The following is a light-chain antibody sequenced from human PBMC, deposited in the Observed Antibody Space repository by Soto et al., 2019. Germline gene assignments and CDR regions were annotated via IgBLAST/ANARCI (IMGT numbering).Light chain of an antibody. CDR3: QQYDNRPPVT. Sequence: DIQMTQSPSSLSEYVGDRVTITCQASQDISNYLNGYHQKPGKAHKLLIYDASNLETGVPSRFSGSGSGTDFTFTISSLQPDDIATYDCQQYDNRPPVTCGQGPMLEIQ. CDR1: QDISNY. J-gene: IGKJ2*01. V-gene: IGKV1-33*01. CDR2: DAS.